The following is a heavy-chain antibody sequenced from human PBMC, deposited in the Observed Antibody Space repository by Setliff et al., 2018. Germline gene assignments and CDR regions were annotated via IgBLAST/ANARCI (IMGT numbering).Heavy chain of an antibody. CDR3: AKGGSTSCYTEADY. Sequence: PGGSLRLPCVASGFTLSTYAMSWVRQAPGKGLEWVSVISDSGGSTYYADSVKGRFTISRDNSKNTLYLQMLSLRAEDTAVYYCAKGGSTSCYTEADYWGQGTLVTVSS. CDR2: ISDSGGST. CDR1: GFTLSTYA. D-gene: IGHD2-2*02. V-gene: IGHV3-23*01. J-gene: IGHJ4*02.